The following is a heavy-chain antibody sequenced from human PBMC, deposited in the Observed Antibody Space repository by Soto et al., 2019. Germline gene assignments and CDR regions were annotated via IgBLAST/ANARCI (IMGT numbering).Heavy chain of an antibody. CDR1: GGTLSSHA. CDR2: IMPIFGTA. CDR3: ASHVIGVVAPPLYGMDV. J-gene: IGHJ6*02. Sequence: QVQLVQSGTEVKKPGSSVKVSCKASGGTLSSHAISWVRQAPGQGLEWMGAIMPIFGTANHAQKFQGRVTITADEYTSTAYMELSSLRSEDTAVYYCASHVIGVVAPPLYGMDVWGQGTTVTASS. V-gene: IGHV1-69*01. D-gene: IGHD3-16*01.